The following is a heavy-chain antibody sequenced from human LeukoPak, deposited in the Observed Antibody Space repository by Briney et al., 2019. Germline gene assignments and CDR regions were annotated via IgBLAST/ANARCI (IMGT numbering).Heavy chain of an antibody. D-gene: IGHD2-21*01. J-gene: IGHJ5*02. CDR2: ISANNGNT. V-gene: IGHV1-18*01. CDR1: GYRFTTYG. Sequence: ASVQVSCKASGYRFTTYGFIWVRQAPGLGLEWMGWISANNGNTKYGQKFRGRVTMTTDTTTETAYMEPSSLRFDDTAIYYCARTVGDRADPWGQGSLVTVSS. CDR3: ARTVGDRADP.